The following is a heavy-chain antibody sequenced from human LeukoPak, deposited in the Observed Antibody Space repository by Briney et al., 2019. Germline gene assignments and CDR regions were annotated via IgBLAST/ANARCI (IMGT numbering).Heavy chain of an antibody. CDR1: GFTFSSYG. CDR2: IWYDGSNK. Sequence: GRSLRLSCAASGFTFSSYGMHWVRQAPGKGLEWVAVIWYDGSNKYYADSVKGRFTISRDNSKNTLYLQMNSLRAEDTAVYYCAKRAATDAFDIWGQGTMVTVSS. V-gene: IGHV3-33*06. D-gene: IGHD6-13*01. J-gene: IGHJ3*02. CDR3: AKRAATDAFDI.